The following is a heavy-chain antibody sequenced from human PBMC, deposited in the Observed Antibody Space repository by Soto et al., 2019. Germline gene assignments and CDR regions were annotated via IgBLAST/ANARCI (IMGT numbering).Heavy chain of an antibody. J-gene: IGHJ6*02. V-gene: IGHV1-8*01. CDR2: MNPNSGDT. D-gene: IGHD6-19*01. CDR3: ARGPGSSDWRFSYYYMDV. CDR1: FTSYD. Sequence: QVQLVQSGAEVKKPGASVKVSCTFTSYDINWVRQATGQGLEWMAWMNPNSGDTRYAQKLQGRVTMTRXPXXXTXXRELSSLRSEVTAVYYCARGPGSSDWRFSYYYMDVWGQGTTVTVSS.